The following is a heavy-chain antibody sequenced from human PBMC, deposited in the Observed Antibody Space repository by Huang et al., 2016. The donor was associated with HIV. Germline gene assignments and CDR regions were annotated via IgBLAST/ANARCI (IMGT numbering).Heavy chain of an antibody. J-gene: IGHJ6*03. Sequence: QGQLVESGGGVVQPGRSLRLSCAASGFSFSSYDMQWVRQAPGKGLEWGSFVSSDETDKDYADSVKGRFTISRDNSKDTLYLQMNSLRSEDTAVYFCLPAGHVSHYYYMDVWGKGTTVTVSS. CDR1: GFSFSSYD. CDR2: VSSDETDK. V-gene: IGHV3-30*03. CDR3: LPAGHVSHYYYMDV.